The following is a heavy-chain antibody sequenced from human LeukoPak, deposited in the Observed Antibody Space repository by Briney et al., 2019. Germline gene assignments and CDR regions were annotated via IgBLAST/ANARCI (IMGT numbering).Heavy chain of an antibody. CDR1: GYSFTSYW. CDR3: ARHLAGGGSCYSDDCYYYYMDV. V-gene: IGHV5-51*01. J-gene: IGHJ6*03. D-gene: IGHD2-15*01. Sequence: GESLKISCKGSGYSFTSYWIGWVRQMPGKGLEWMGIIYPGDSDTRYSPSFQGRVTISADKSISTAYLQWSSLKASDTAMYYCARHLAGGGSCYSDDCYYYYMDVWGKGTTVTVSS. CDR2: IYPGDSDT.